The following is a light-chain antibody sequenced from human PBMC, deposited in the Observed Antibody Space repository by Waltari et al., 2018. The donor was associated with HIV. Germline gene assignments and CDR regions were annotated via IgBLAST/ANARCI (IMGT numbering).Light chain of an antibody. J-gene: IGLJ1*01. CDR1: SGDVGGSKY. CDR3: SSYGGTDTYV. Sequence: QSALTQPPSASGSPGQSVTISCTGTSGDVGGSKYVSWYQQFPGKAPKVLISEVSKRPSGVPARFSGSKSGNTASLTVAGLQADDEADYFCSSYGGTDTYVFGSGTKVSVL. CDR2: EVS. V-gene: IGLV2-8*01.